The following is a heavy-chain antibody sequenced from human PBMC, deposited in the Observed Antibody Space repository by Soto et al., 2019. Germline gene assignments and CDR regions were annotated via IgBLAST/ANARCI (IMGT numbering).Heavy chain of an antibody. Sequence: SETLSLTCAVYGGSFSGYYWSWIRQPPGKGLEWIGEINHSGSTNYNPSLKSRVTISVDTSKNQFSLKLSSVTAADTAVYYCARASRISICSLYYCYGMDVWGQGTTVTVSS. CDR3: ARASRISICSLYYCYGMDV. V-gene: IGHV4-34*01. D-gene: IGHD3-9*01. J-gene: IGHJ6*02. CDR2: INHSGST. CDR1: GGSFSGYY.